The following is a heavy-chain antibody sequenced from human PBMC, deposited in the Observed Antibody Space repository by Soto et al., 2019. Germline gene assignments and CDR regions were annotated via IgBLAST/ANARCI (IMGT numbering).Heavy chain of an antibody. CDR1: GGSMRSYH. J-gene: IGHJ6*02. CDR3: AREGSSSWSGDYGMDV. D-gene: IGHD6-13*01. Sequence: QVQLQESGPGLVKPSETLSLTCSVSGGSMRSYHWSWIRQPPGKGLEWIGNIYYSGGTSHNPSLKSRVTMAVDTSNNQFSLKLNSVTAADTAVYYCAREGSSSWSGDYGMDVWGQGTTVTVSS. V-gene: IGHV4-59*01. CDR2: IYYSGGT.